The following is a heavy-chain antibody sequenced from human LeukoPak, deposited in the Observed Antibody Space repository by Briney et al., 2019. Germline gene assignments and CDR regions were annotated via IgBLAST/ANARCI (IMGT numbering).Heavy chain of an antibody. V-gene: IGHV5-51*01. CDR1: EYSFTNYW. CDR3: ARGFRPIYYHAMDV. J-gene: IGHJ6*02. D-gene: IGHD3-10*01. CDR2: VYPGDSDT. Sequence: LGESLKISCKGSEYSFTNYWIGWVRQMPGKGLEWMGIVYPGDSDTRYSPSFQGQVTISADKSITTAYLQWSSLKASDAAMYYCARGFRPIYYHAMDVWGQGTTVTVSS.